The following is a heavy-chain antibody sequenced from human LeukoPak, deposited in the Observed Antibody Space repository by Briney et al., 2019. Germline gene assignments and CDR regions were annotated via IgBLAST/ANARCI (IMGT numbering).Heavy chain of an antibody. V-gene: IGHV3-23*01. CDR3: ARDSHYFDSSGYYVN. Sequence: GGSLRLSCAASGFTFNSYAMSWVCRAPGKGLEWVSVISDSGSGTSYADSVKGRFTTSRDNSKNTLYLQMNNLRAEDTAVYYCARDSHYFDSSGYYVNWGQGTLVAVSS. CDR1: GFTFNSYA. J-gene: IGHJ4*02. CDR2: ISDSGSGT. D-gene: IGHD3-22*01.